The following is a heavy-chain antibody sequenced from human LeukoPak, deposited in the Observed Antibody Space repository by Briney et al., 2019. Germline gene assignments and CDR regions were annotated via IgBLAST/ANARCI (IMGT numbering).Heavy chain of an antibody. J-gene: IGHJ4*02. CDR3: ASQARVSMIIVVDY. V-gene: IGHV3-23*01. Sequence: GGSLRLSCAASGFIVSKNYMNWVRQAPGKGLEWVSGVSGSGDTTLYLDSVKGRFTISRDNSKNTLYLQMNSLRAEDTALYYCASQARVSMIIVVDYWGQGALVTVSS. CDR1: GFIVSKNY. CDR2: VSGSGDTT. D-gene: IGHD3-22*01.